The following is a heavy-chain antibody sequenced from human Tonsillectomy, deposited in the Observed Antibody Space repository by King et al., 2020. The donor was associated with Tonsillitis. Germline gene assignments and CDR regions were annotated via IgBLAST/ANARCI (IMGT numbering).Heavy chain of an antibody. D-gene: IGHD6-19*01. Sequence: VQLVESGGGLVQPGGSLRLSCAASGFTFSSYSMNWVRQAPGKGLEWVSYISSSGSTIYFADFVKGRFTISRDNAKNSLYLQMNSLRAEDTAVYYCASSGYSSGWPFDYWGQGTLVTVSS. V-gene: IGHV3-48*01. CDR3: ASSGYSSGWPFDY. CDR1: GFTFSSYS. CDR2: ISSSGSTI. J-gene: IGHJ4*02.